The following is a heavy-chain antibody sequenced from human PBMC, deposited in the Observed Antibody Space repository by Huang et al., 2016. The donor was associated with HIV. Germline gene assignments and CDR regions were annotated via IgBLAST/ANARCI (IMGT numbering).Heavy chain of an antibody. V-gene: IGHV4-39*01. D-gene: IGHD4-17*01. CDR1: GGSISSSSYY. J-gene: IGHJ6*03. CDR2: MYYIVNG. Sequence: QLQLQESGPGLVKPSETLSLTCTVSGGSISSSSYYWGWIRQSPGRGLEWSGSMYYIVNGYYNPSLKSRVTMSVDRSSNQFSLKMHSVTAADTAVYYCASRTTVTTTSNYHYFYMDVWGKGTTVIVSS. CDR3: ASRTTVTTTSNYHYFYMDV.